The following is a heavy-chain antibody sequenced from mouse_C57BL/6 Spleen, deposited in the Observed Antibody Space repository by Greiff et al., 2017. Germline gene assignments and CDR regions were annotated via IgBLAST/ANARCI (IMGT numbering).Heavy chain of an antibody. CDR2: IDPSDCYT. CDR1: GYTFTSYW. J-gene: IGHJ4*01. CDR3: ARRLYAMDY. Sequence: VQLQQPGAELVMPGASVKLSCKASGYTFTSYWMHWVKQRPGQGLEWIGEIDPSDCYTNYNQKFKGKSTLTVDKSSSTAYMQLSSLTSEDSAVYYCARRLYAMDYWGQGTSVTVSS. V-gene: IGHV1-69*01.